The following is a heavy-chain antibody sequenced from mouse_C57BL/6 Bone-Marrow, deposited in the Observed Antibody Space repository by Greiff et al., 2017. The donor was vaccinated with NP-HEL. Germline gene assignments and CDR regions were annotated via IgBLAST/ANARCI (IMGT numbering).Heavy chain of an antibody. CDR3: ARDRGTTVVSGDY. J-gene: IGHJ2*01. Sequence: EVQRVESGPGLVKPSQSLSLTCSVTGYSITSGYYWNWIRQFPGNKLEWMGYISYDGSNNYNPSLKNRISITRDTSKNQFFLKLNSVTTEDTATYYCARDRGTTVVSGDYWGQGTTLTVSS. D-gene: IGHD1-1*01. CDR1: GYSITSGYY. V-gene: IGHV3-6*01. CDR2: ISYDGSN.